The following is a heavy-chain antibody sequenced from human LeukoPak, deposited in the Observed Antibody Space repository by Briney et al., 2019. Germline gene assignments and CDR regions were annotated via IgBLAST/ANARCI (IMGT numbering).Heavy chain of an antibody. CDR1: GYTFTGYH. Sequence: ASVKVSCKASGYTFTGYHLHWVRQAPGQGLEWMGWINPNNGGTNYAQKFQGRVTMTRDTSISTAYMELSRLRSDDTAVYYCARDERSGYDYHYGMDVWGQGTTVTVSS. CDR3: ARDERSGYDYHYGMDV. V-gene: IGHV1-2*02. CDR2: INPNNGGT. D-gene: IGHD2-15*01. J-gene: IGHJ6*02.